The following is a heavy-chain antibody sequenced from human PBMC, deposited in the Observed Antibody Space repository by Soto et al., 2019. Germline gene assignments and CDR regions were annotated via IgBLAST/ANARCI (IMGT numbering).Heavy chain of an antibody. CDR3: AREPSDYYDSSGYYSPRYFDY. Sequence: ASVKVSCKASGYTFTGYYMHWVRQAPGQGLEWMGWINPNRGGTNYAQKFQGWVTMTRDTSISTAYMELSRLRSDDTAVYYCAREPSDYYDSSGYYSPRYFDYWGQGTLVTVSS. J-gene: IGHJ4*02. D-gene: IGHD3-22*01. V-gene: IGHV1-2*04. CDR2: INPNRGGT. CDR1: GYTFTGYY.